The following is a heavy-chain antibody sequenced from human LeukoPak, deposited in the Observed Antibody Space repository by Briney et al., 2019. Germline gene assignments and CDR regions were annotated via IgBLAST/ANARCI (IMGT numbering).Heavy chain of an antibody. J-gene: IGHJ4*02. CDR3: TKLKGWYGEGFFDS. D-gene: IGHD6-19*01. CDR1: GFTVSSNY. CDR2: LYSGGAT. V-gene: IGHV3-53*01. Sequence: GGSLRLSCAASGFTVSSNYMSWVRQPAGKGLEGVSVLYSGGATFYADSVKGRFTISRDTSKNTLYLQMNDLRADDTAVYYCTKLKGWYGEGFFDSWGQGTLVTVSS.